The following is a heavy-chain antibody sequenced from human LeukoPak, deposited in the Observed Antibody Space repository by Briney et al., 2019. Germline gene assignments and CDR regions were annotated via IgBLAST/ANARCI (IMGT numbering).Heavy chain of an antibody. CDR1: GYSFTGYY. J-gene: IGHJ4*02. CDR3: AREVISSSWLPFDY. Sequence: ASAKVSCKASGYSFTGYYMHWVRQAPGQGLEWMGWINPNSGGTNYAQKFQGRVTMTRDTSISTAYMELSRLRSDDTAVYYCAREVISSSWLPFDYWGQGTLVTVSS. D-gene: IGHD6-13*01. CDR2: INPNSGGT. V-gene: IGHV1-2*02.